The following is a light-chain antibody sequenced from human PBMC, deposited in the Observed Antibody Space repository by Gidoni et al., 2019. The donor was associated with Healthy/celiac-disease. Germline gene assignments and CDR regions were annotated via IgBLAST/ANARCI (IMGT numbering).Light chain of an antibody. Sequence: QSVLTQPPSASGPPGQRVTISCSVSSSNIGSNTVNLYQQLPGTAPKLLIYSNNQRPSGVPDRFSCSKSGTSASLAISGLQSEDEADYYCAAWDDSLNGWVFGGGTKLTVL. J-gene: IGLJ3*02. CDR2: SNN. CDR3: AAWDDSLNGWV. V-gene: IGLV1-44*01. CDR1: SSNIGSNT.